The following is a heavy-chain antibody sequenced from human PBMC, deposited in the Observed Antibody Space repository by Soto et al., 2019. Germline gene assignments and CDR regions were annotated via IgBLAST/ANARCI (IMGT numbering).Heavy chain of an antibody. J-gene: IGHJ5*02. CDR3: ASGDFWSGYNWFDP. CDR2: IYYSGST. Sequence: SETLSLTCTVSGGSISSSSYYWGWIRQPPGRGLEWIGSIYYSGSTYYNPSLKSRVTISVDTSKNQFSLKLSSVTAADTAVYYCASGDFWSGYNWFDPWGQGILVTVSS. V-gene: IGHV4-39*01. D-gene: IGHD3-3*01. CDR1: GGSISSSSYY.